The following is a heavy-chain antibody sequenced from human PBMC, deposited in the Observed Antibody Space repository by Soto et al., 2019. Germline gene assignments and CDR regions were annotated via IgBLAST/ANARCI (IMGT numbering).Heavy chain of an antibody. CDR3: ARGDYGDYVLGVANYYGMDF. D-gene: IGHD4-17*01. V-gene: IGHV4-61*01. CDR1: GGSVSSGSYY. J-gene: IGHJ6*02. CDR2: IYYSGST. Sequence: QVQLQESGPGLVKPSETLSLTCTVSGGSVSSGSYYWSWIRQPPGKGLEWIGYIYYSGSTNYNPSRKRRFTISVDTSKNQCSLKLSSVTAADTAVYSGARGDYGDYVLGVANYYGMDFWGQGTTVTVSS.